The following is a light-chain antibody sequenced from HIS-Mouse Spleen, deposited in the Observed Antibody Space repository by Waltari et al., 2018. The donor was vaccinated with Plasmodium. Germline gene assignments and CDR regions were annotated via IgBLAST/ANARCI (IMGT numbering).Light chain of an antibody. V-gene: IGKV3-20*01. J-gene: IGKJ1*01. Sequence: DIVLTHYPATLSLSPGERATLSCRASQSVSSNYLAWYQQKPGQAPRLLIYGASSRATGIPDRFSGSGSGTDFTLTISRLEPEDFAVYYCQQYGSSSWTFGQGTKVEIK. CDR2: GAS. CDR3: QQYGSSSWT. CDR1: QSVSSNY.